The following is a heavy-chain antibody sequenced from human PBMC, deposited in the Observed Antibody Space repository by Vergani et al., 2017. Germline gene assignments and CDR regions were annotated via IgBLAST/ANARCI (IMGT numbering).Heavy chain of an antibody. Sequence: QVQLVQSGAEVKKPGSSVKVSCKASGGTFSSYTISWVRQAPGKGLEWMGRIILILGKATYAQKFQGRITITAEKSTSTAYMELSSLRSEDTAVYYCARGKGLRLGELSESFDYWGQGTLVTVSS. D-gene: IGHD3-16*02. CDR3: ARGKGLRLGELSESFDY. V-gene: IGHV1-69*08. CDR1: GGTFSSYT. J-gene: IGHJ4*02. CDR2: IILILGKA.